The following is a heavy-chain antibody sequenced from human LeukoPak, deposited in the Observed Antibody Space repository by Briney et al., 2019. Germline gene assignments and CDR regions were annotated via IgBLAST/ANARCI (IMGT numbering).Heavy chain of an antibody. CDR3: ASPSGWYRASFDY. J-gene: IGHJ4*02. V-gene: IGHV1-69*13. CDR1: GGTFSSYA. CDR2: IIPIFGTA. Sequence: GALVKVSCKASGGTFSSYAISWVRQAPGQGLEWMGGIIPIFGTANYAQKFQGRVTITADESTSTAYMELSSLRSEDTAVYYCASPSGWYRASFDYWGQGTLVTVSS. D-gene: IGHD6-19*01.